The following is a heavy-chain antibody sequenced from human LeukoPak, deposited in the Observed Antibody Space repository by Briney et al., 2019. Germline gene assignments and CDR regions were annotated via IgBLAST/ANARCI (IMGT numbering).Heavy chain of an antibody. J-gene: IGHJ4*02. V-gene: IGHV4-31*03. CDR1: GGSISSGGYY. D-gene: IGHD6-6*01. CDR3: ARGYLNPFTSIFDY. Sequence: SQTLSLTCTVSGGSISSGGYYWSWIRQHPGKGLEWIGYIYYSGSTYYNPSLKSRVTISVDTSKNQFSLKLSSVTAADTAVYYCARGYLNPFTSIFDYWGQGTLVTVSS. CDR2: IYYSGST.